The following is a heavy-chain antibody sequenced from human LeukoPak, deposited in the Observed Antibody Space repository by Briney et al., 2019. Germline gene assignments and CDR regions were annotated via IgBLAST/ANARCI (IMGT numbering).Heavy chain of an antibody. J-gene: IGHJ4*02. V-gene: IGHV3-66*01. CDR1: GFTVSNNY. D-gene: IGHD3-22*01. CDR2: IYSGGST. Sequence: GGSLRLSCAASGFTVSNNYMSWVRQAPGKGLEWVSVIYSGGSTYYADSVKGRFTISRDNSKNTLYLQMNSLRAEDTAVYYCASEYDSSGYHFDYWGQGTLVTVSS. CDR3: ASEYDSSGYHFDY.